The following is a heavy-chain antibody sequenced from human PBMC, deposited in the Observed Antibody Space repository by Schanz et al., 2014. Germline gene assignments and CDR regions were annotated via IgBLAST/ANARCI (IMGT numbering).Heavy chain of an antibody. CDR2: IIPILGME. D-gene: IGHD6-19*01. J-gene: IGHJ6*02. CDR1: GGTFSSYA. CDR3: ARDVGLASWMDV. V-gene: IGHV1-69*04. Sequence: QVQLVQSGAEVKKPGSSVKVSCKASGGTFSSYAFSWVRQAPGQGLEWMGKIIPILGMENYAQKFQGRVTITADISTSTAYMDLSSLTSDDTAVYYCARDVGLASWMDVWGQGTTVTVSS.